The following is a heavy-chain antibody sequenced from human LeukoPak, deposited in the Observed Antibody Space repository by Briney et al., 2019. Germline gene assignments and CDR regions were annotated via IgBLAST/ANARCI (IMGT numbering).Heavy chain of an antibody. V-gene: IGHV1-8*01. CDR1: GYTFTSYD. CDR2: MNPNSGNT. J-gene: IGHJ4*02. D-gene: IGHD6-13*01. Sequence: ASVKVSCKASGYTFTSYDINWVRQATGQGLEWMGWMNPNSGNTGYAQKFQGRVTMTRNTSISTAYMELSSLRSEDTAVYYCADHIAAAGHHYFDYWGQGTLVTVSS. CDR3: ADHIAAAGHHYFDY.